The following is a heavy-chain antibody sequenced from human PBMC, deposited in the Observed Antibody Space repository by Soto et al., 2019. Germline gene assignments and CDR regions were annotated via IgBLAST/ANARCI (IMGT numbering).Heavy chain of an antibody. CDR2: IKQDGSEK. V-gene: IGHV3-7*01. CDR1: GFTISSYW. J-gene: IGHJ4*02. D-gene: IGHD3-16*01. CDR3: ARDERYDYVWGSYPYYFDN. Sequence: ESLKISCAASGFTISSYWMSWVRQAPGKGLEWVANIKQDGSEKYYVDSVKGRFTISRDNAKNSLYLQMNSLRAEDTAVYYCARDERYDYVWGSYPYYFDNWGQGTLVTVSS.